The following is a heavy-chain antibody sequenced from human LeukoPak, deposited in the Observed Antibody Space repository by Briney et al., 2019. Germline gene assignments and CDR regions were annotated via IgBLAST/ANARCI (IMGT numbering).Heavy chain of an antibody. V-gene: IGHV4-31*03. CDR2: IYYSGST. CDR1: GGSISSGGYY. CDR3: ARDDYGGNYY. J-gene: IGHJ4*02. Sequence: SETLSLTCTVSGGSISSGGYYWSWIRQHPGKGLEWIGYIYYSGSTYYNPSLKSRVTISVDTSKNQFSLKLSSVTAADTAVYYCARDDYGGNYYWGQGTLVTVSS. D-gene: IGHD4-23*01.